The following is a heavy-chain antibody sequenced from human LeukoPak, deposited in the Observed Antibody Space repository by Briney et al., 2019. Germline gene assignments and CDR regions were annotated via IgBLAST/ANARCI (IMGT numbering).Heavy chain of an antibody. J-gene: IGHJ6*04. CDR2: IIPIFGTA. CDR1: GGTFSSYA. V-gene: IGHV1-69*13. D-gene: IGHD5-18*01. CDR3: ARSGYSYGYTGPYGMDV. Sequence: SVTVSFKASGGTFSSYAISWVRQAPGQGLEWMGGIIPIFGTANYAQKFQGRVTITADESTSTAYMELSSLRSEDTAVYYCARSGYSYGYTGPYGMDVWGKGTTVTVSS.